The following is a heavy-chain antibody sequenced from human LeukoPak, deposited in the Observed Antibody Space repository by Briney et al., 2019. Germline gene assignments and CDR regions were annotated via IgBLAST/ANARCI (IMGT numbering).Heavy chain of an antibody. V-gene: IGHV1-2*02. CDR1: GYTFTGYY. J-gene: IGHJ5*02. CDR3: ARVSWFGEGWFDP. D-gene: IGHD3-10*01. Sequence: ASVKVSCKASGYTFTGYYMHWLRQAPGQGLEWMGWINPNSGGTNYAQKFQGRVTMTRDTSISTAYMELSRLRSDDTAVYYCARVSWFGEGWFDPWGQGTLVTVSS. CDR2: INPNSGGT.